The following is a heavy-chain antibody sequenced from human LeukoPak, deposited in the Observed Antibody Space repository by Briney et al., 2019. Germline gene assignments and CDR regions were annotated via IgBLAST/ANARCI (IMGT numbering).Heavy chain of an antibody. Sequence: GRSLRLSCVASGFTFSSYGMHWVRQAPGKGLEWVAVIKRVGTIQYYADSVQGRFTISRDNSKNTLYLQMNSLRTEDTAVYYCAKDQYSAEGASDYWGQGTLVTVSS. CDR1: GFTFSSYG. D-gene: IGHD5-12*01. J-gene: IGHJ4*02. CDR3: AKDQYSAEGASDY. V-gene: IGHV3-30*18. CDR2: IKRVGTIQ.